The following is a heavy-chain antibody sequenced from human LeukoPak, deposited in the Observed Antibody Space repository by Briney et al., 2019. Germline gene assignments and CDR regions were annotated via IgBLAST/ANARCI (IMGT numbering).Heavy chain of an antibody. CDR3: ARGGIAARLNY. V-gene: IGHV4-59*01. J-gene: IGHJ4*02. Sequence: SETLSLTCTVSGGSISSYYWSWIRQPPGKGLEWIGYIYYSGSTNYNPSLKSRVTISVDTSKNQFSLKLSSVTAADTAVYYCARGGIAARLNYWGQGTLVTVSS. CDR1: GGSISSYY. CDR2: IYYSGST. D-gene: IGHD6-6*01.